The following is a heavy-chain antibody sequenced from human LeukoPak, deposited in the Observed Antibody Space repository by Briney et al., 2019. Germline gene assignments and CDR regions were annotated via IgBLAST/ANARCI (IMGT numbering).Heavy chain of an antibody. D-gene: IGHD3-10*01. CDR2: IRSKAYGGTT. CDR1: GFTFGDYA. J-gene: IGHJ5*02. V-gene: IGHV3-49*03. Sequence: GRSLRLSCTASGFTFGDYAVSWFRQAPGKGLEWVGFIRSKAYGGTTEYAASVKGRFTISRDDSKSIAYLQMNSLKTEDTAVYDCTRDRYYGSGSPPWFDPWGQGTLVTVSS. CDR3: TRDRYYGSGSPPWFDP.